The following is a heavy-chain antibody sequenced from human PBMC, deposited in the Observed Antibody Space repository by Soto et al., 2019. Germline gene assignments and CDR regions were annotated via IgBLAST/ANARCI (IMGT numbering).Heavy chain of an antibody. CDR2: INPSGGST. J-gene: IGHJ5*02. CDR1: GYTFISYH. V-gene: IGHV1-46*01. CDR3: ARDPGANWFDP. Sequence: VASVKVSCKASGYTFISYHIHWVRQAPGQGLEWMGIINPSGGSTTYAQKFQGRVTMTRDTSTSTVYMELSSLRSEDTAVYYCARDPGANWFDPWGQGTLVTVSS.